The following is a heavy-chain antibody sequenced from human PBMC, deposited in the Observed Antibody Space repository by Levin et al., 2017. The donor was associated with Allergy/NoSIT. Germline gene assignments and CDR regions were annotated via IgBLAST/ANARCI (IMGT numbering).Heavy chain of an antibody. CDR1: GGTFSSYA. V-gene: IGHV1-69*13. D-gene: IGHD3-22*01. Sequence: ASVKVSCKASGGTFSSYAISWVRQAPGQGLEWMGGIIPIFGTANYAQKFQGRVTITADESTSTAYMELSSLRSEDTAVYYCARDATPVVVITTGAFDIWGQGTMVTVSS. CDR3: ARDATPVVVITTGAFDI. CDR2: IIPIFGTA. J-gene: IGHJ3*02.